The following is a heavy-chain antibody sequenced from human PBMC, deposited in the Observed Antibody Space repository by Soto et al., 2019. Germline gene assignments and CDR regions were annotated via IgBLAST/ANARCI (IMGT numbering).Heavy chain of an antibody. J-gene: IGHJ5*02. CDR2: IDPSDSYT. D-gene: IGHD3-22*01. CDR3: ARRVNYYDSSGYSVLGFDP. CDR1: GYSFTSYW. V-gene: IGHV5-10-1*01. Sequence: GESLKISCKGSGYSFTSYWISWVRQMPGKGLEWMGRIDPSDSYTNYSPSFQGHVTISADKSTSTAYLQWSSLKASDTAMYYCARRVNYYDSSGYSVLGFDPWGQGTLVTVS.